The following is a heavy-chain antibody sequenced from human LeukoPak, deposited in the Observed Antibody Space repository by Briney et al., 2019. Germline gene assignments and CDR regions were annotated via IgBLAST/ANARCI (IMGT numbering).Heavy chain of an antibody. CDR1: GFTFSSNW. V-gene: IGHV3-74*01. J-gene: IGHJ4*02. D-gene: IGHD6-19*01. CDR3: AKGAGSGWSDY. Sequence: GGSLRLSCAASGFTFSSNWMHWVRQAPGKGLVWVSRINEDGSTTNYADSVKGRFTISRDNSKNTLYLQMNSLRAEDTAVYYCAKGAGSGWSDYWGQGTLVTVSS. CDR2: INEDGSTT.